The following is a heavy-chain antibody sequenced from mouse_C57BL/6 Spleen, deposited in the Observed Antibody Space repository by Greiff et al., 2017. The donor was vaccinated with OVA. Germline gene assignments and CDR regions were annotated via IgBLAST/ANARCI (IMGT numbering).Heavy chain of an antibody. CDR2: IRLTSDNYAP. CDR3: TGDGYHPFAY. D-gene: IGHD2-3*01. V-gene: IGHV6-3*01. J-gene: IGHJ3*01. CDR1: GFTFSNYW. Sequence: EVQVVASGGGLVQPGGSMKLSCVASGFTFSNYWMNWVRQSPEKGLEWVALIRLTSDNYAPHYAESVKGRFTISRDESKISVYLQMNNLRAEDTGIYYCTGDGYHPFAYWGKGTLVTVSA.